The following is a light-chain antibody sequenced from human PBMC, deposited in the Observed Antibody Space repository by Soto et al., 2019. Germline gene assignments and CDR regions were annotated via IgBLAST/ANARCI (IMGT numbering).Light chain of an antibody. CDR2: EVT. J-gene: IGLJ2*01. CDR3: SSYAGSNNVV. Sequence: HSVLTQPPSASGSPGQSVTISCTGTSSDVGDYNYVSWYQQHPDKAPKLMIYEVTKRPSGVPDRFSGSKSGNTASLTVSGLQAEDEADYYCSSYAGSNNVVFGGGTKLTVL. CDR1: SSDVGDYNY. V-gene: IGLV2-8*01.